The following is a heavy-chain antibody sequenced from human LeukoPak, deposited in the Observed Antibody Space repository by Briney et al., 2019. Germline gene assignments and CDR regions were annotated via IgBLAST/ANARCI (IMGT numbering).Heavy chain of an antibody. CDR3: ARDRYSSGPYAFDI. Sequence: GGSLRLSCAASGFTFSSYAMHWVRQAPGKGLEWVSSISSSSSYIYYADSVKGRFTISRDNAKNSLYLQMNSLRAEDTAVYYCARDRYSSGPYAFDIWGQGTMVTVSS. D-gene: IGHD6-19*01. V-gene: IGHV3-21*01. CDR1: GFTFSSYA. J-gene: IGHJ3*02. CDR2: ISSSSSYI.